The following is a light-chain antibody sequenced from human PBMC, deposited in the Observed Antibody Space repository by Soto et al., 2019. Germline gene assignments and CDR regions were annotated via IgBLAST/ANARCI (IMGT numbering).Light chain of an antibody. J-gene: IGLJ2*01. V-gene: IGLV4-69*02. CDR1: SGHSSYA. Sequence: QLVLTQSPSASASLGASVNLTCILSSGHSSYAIAWHQQQPEKGPRFLMKLNSDGSHTRGGGIPDRFSGSTSGAERYLTISSLQSEDEADYYCQTWGTGIRVFGGGTKLTVL. CDR2: LNSDGSH. CDR3: QTWGTGIRV.